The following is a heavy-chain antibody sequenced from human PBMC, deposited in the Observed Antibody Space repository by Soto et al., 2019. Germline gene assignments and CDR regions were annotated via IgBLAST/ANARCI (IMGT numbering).Heavy chain of an antibody. CDR3: ARDVLYPDY. CDR1: GFTFSSYG. Sequence: PGGSLRLSCAASGFTFSSYGMHWVRQAPGKGLEWVANIKQDGSEKYYVDSVKGRFTISRDNAKNSLYLQMNSLRAEDTAVYYCARDVLYPDYWGQGTLVTVSS. CDR2: IKQDGSEK. J-gene: IGHJ4*02. V-gene: IGHV3-7*03. D-gene: IGHD2-2*01.